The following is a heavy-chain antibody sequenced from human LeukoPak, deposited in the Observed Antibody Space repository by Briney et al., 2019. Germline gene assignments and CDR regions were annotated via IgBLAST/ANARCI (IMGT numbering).Heavy chain of an antibody. CDR3: ARATKERGYYYYYYYMDV. CDR1: GGSISSYY. CDR2: IYYSGST. J-gene: IGHJ6*03. D-gene: IGHD1-1*01. Sequence: SETLSLTCTVSGGSISSYYWSWIRQPPGKGLEWIGYIYYSGSTNYSPSLKSRVTISIDTSKNQFSLNLRSVTAADTAVYYCARATKERGYYYYYYYMDVWGKGTTVTVSS. V-gene: IGHV4-59*01.